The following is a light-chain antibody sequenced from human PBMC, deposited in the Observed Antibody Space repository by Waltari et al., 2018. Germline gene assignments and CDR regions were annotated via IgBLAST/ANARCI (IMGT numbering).Light chain of an antibody. CDR3: LQDYSYPRT. CDR2: GAS. J-gene: IGKJ1*01. CDR1: QYIRND. V-gene: IGKV1-6*01. Sequence: AIQMTQSPSSLSASVGDRVTITCRASQYIRNDIGWLQQRPGRAPKLLIYGASYLHSGVPSRFSGSGSGTFFTLIISSLQPEDFATYYCLQDYSYPRTFGQGTKVDIK.